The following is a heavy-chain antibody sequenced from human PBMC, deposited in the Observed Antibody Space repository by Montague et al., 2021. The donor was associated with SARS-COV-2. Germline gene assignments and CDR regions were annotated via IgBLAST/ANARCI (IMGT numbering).Heavy chain of an antibody. CDR3: VQLTLYSGYDT. V-gene: IGHV2-5*02. CDR1: GFSLSTSGVG. CDR2: IYWDDDK. D-gene: IGHD5-12*01. J-gene: IGHJ5*02. Sequence: PALVKPTQTLTLTCTFSGFSLSTSGVGVGWIRQPPGKALEWLALIYWDDDKRYSPSLKSRLTITKDTSKDQVVLTMTNMDPVDTATYYCVQLTLYSGYDTWGQGTLVTVSS.